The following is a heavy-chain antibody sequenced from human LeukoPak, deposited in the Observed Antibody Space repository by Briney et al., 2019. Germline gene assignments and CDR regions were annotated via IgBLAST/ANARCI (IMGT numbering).Heavy chain of an antibody. J-gene: IGHJ4*02. CDR2: ITNSGSDI. CDR3: ARSVGSWYGYFDY. V-gene: IGHV3-11*04. CDR1: GFTFSDFH. Sequence: GGSLRLSCVVSGFTFSDFHMSWLRQAPGKGLEWISYITNSGSDIEYADSVKGRFTISRDNSKNTLYLQMNSLRAEDTAVYYCARSVGSWYGYFDYWGQGTLVTVSS. D-gene: IGHD6-13*01.